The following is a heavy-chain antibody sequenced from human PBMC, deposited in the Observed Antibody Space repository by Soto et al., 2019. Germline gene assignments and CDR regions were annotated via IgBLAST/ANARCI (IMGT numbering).Heavy chain of an antibody. CDR3: ARDRSFQGGYYYYGMDV. Sequence: ASVKVSCKASGYTFTGYYMHWVRQAPGQGLEWMGWINPDSGGTNYAQKFQGWVTMTRDTSISTAYMELSRLRSDDTAVYYCARDRSFQGGYYYYGMDVWGQGTKVTVSS. CDR2: INPDSGGT. V-gene: IGHV1-2*04. D-gene: IGHD3-16*01. CDR1: GYTFTGYY. J-gene: IGHJ6*02.